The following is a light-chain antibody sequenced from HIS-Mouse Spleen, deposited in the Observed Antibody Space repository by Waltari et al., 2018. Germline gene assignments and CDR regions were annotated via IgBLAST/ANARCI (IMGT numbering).Light chain of an antibody. CDR2: EGS. V-gene: IGLV2-23*01. CDR3: CSYAGSSTVV. CDR1: SSAVGSYNL. J-gene: IGLJ2*01. Sequence: QSALTQPASVSGSPGQSITISCTGTSSAVGSYNLVSRYQQHPGKAPKLMIYEGSKRPSGVSNRFSGSKSGNTASLTISGLQAEDEADYYCCSYAGSSTVVFGGGTKLTVL.